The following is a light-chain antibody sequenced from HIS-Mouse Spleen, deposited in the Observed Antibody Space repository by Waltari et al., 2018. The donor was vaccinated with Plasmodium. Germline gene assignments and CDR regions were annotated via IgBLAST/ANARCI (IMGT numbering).Light chain of an antibody. Sequence: EIVMTQSPATLSVSPGERATLSCRASQSVSSNLAWYQQKPGQAPRFLIYGASTRATGIPARFSGIGSGTEFTLTISSLQSEDFAVYYCQQYNNWSFTFGPGTKVDIK. CDR3: QQYNNWSFT. CDR2: GAS. J-gene: IGKJ3*01. CDR1: QSVSSN. V-gene: IGKV3-15*01.